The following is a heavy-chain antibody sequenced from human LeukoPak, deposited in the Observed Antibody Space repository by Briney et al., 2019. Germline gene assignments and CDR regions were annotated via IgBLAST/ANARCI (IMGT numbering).Heavy chain of an antibody. CDR3: ARDYY. J-gene: IGHJ4*02. V-gene: IGHV4-59*01. CDR1: GASISSYY. CDR2: IYYIGST. Sequence: SSETLSLTCTVSGASISSYYWSWIRQPPGKGLEWIGYIYYIGSTNYNPSLKSRVTISIDTSKNQFSLKLSSVTAADTAVYYCARDYYWGQGTLVTVSS.